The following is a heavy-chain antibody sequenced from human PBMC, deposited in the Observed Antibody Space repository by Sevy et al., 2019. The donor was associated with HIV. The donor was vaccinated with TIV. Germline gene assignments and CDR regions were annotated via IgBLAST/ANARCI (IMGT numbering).Heavy chain of an antibody. Sequence: ASVKVSCKASGGTFSSYAISWVRQAPGQGLEWMGGIIPIFGTANYAQKFQGRVTITADESTSTAYMELSSLRSEDTAVYYCARVDYYDSSGTFDYWGQGTLVTASS. CDR3: ARVDYYDSSGTFDY. V-gene: IGHV1-69*13. CDR1: GGTFSSYA. D-gene: IGHD3-22*01. CDR2: IIPIFGTA. J-gene: IGHJ4*02.